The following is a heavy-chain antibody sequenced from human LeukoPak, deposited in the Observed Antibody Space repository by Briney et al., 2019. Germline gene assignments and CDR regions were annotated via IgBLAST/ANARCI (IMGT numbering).Heavy chain of an antibody. V-gene: IGHV3-9*01. Sequence: GGSLRLSCVTSGFTFDDYAMHWVRQAPGKGLEWVSGISWNGGSIGYADSVKGRFTISRDNAKNSLYLQMNSLRAEDTALYYCAKDLRVDYYGSAKNNMDVWGQGTTVSVSS. CDR2: ISWNGGSI. J-gene: IGHJ6*02. D-gene: IGHD3-10*01. CDR1: GFTFDDYA. CDR3: AKDLRVDYYGSAKNNMDV.